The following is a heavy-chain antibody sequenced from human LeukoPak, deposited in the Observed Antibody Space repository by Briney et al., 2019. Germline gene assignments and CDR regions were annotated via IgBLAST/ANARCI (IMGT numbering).Heavy chain of an antibody. J-gene: IGHJ4*02. CDR2: ISRDGTTI. CDR3: ARSSQYGSGADY. CDR1: GFTFSDYY. Sequence: GGSLRLSCAASGFTFSDYYLSWIRQAPGKGLEWVSYISRDGTTIYYADSVKGRFTISRDNAKNSLFLQMNSLRAEDTAVYYCARSSQYGSGADYWGQGTLVTVSS. V-gene: IGHV3-11*01. D-gene: IGHD3-10*01.